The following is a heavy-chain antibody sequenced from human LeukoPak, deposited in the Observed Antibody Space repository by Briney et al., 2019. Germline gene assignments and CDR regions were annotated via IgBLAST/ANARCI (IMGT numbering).Heavy chain of an antibody. CDR3: ASHNWNAHY. CDR2: INTDGSST. J-gene: IGHJ4*02. V-gene: IGHV3-74*01. D-gene: IGHD1-20*01. Sequence: PGGSLRLSCAASGSTFSSYWMHWVRQAPGKGLVWVSRINTDGSSTSYADSVKGRFTISRDNAKNTLYLQMNSLRAEDTAAYYCASHNWNAHYWGQGTLVTVSS. CDR1: GSTFSSYW.